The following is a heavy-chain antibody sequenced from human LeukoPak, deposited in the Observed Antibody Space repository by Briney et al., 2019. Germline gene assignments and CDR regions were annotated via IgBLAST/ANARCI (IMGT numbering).Heavy chain of an antibody. J-gene: IGHJ4*02. CDR2: IYYSGST. CDR1: GGSISSSSYY. V-gene: IGHV4-39*01. D-gene: IGHD6-6*01. CDR3: ARHAVQSPSSSSGGVDFDY. Sequence: TPSETLSLTCTVSGGSISSSSYYWGWIRQPPGKGLEWIGSIYYSGSTYYNPSLKSRVTISVDTSKNQFSLKLSSVTAADTAVYYCARHAVQSPSSSSGGVDFDYWGQGTLVTVSS.